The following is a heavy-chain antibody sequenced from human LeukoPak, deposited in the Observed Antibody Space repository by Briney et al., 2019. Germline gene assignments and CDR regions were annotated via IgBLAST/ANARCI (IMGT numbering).Heavy chain of an antibody. Sequence: PGGSLRLSCAASGFTFSSYWMSWVRQAPGKGLEWVSYISRSSTTIYYADSVKGRFTISRDNAKNSLYLQMNSLRAEDTAVYYCARDPLSSSSFDYWGQGILVTVSS. CDR1: GFTFSSYW. J-gene: IGHJ4*02. CDR3: ARDPLSSSSFDY. V-gene: IGHV3-48*01. CDR2: ISRSSTTI. D-gene: IGHD6-13*01.